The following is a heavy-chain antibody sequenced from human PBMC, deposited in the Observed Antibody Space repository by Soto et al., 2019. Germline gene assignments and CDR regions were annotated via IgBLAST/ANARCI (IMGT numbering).Heavy chain of an antibody. V-gene: IGHV3-21*01. J-gene: IGHJ6*02. D-gene: IGHD3-3*01. CDR3: ARDGITIFGVVIIHYYGMDV. CDR1: GFTFSSYS. Sequence: PVGSLRLSCAASGFTFSSYSMNWVRQAPGKGLQWVSSISSSSSYIYYADSVKGRFTISRDNAKNSLYLQMNSLRAEDTAVYYCARDGITIFGVVIIHYYGMDVWGQGTTVTVYS. CDR2: ISSSSSYI.